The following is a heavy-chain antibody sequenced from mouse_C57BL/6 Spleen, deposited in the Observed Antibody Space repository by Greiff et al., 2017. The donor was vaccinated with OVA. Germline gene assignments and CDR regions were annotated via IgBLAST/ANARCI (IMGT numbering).Heavy chain of an antibody. D-gene: IGHD2-4*01. J-gene: IGHJ3*01. CDR1: GYSITSGYY. Sequence: VQLKQSGPGLVKPSQSLSLTCSVTGYSITSGYYWNWIRQFPGNKLEWMGYISYDGSNNYNPSLKNRISITRDTSKHQFFLKLNSVTTEDTATYYCARDDYGVRFAYWGQGTLVTVSA. CDR2: ISYDGSN. CDR3: ARDDYGVRFAY. V-gene: IGHV3-6*01.